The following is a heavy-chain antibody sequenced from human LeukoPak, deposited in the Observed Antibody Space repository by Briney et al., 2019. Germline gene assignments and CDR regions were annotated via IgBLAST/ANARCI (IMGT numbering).Heavy chain of an antibody. CDR2: INPSGGST. CDR1: GYTFTTHY. CDR3: ARGGSTGIFDY. J-gene: IGHJ4*02. Sequence: ASVKVSCKASGYTFTTHYMHRVRQAPGQGLEWMGTINPSGGSTSYAQKFQGRVTMTRDTSTSTVYMELSSLRSEDTAVYYCARGGSTGIFDYWGQGTLVTVSS. D-gene: IGHD1-1*01. V-gene: IGHV1-46*01.